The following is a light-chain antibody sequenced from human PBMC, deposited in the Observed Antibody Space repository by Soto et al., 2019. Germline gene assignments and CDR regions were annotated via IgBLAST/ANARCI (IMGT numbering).Light chain of an antibody. CDR1: NSDVGGYDY. Sequence: QSALTQPASVSGSPGQSITISCTGTNSDVGGYDYVSWYQHHPGKAPKFIMYDVNIRPSGISNRFSGSKSGNTASLTISGLQAEDEADYYCSSYTTTSTSYVFGTGTKVTVL. J-gene: IGLJ1*01. V-gene: IGLV2-14*03. CDR3: SSYTTTSTSYV. CDR2: DVN.